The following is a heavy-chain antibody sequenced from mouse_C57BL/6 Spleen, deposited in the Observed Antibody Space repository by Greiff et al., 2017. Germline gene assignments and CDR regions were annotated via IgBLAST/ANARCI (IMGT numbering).Heavy chain of an antibody. CDR2: INPSTGGT. V-gene: IGHV1-42*01. Sequence: EVQLQQSGPELVKPGASVKISCKASGYSFTGYYMNWVKQSPEKSLEWIGEINPSTGGTTYNQKFKAKATLTVDKSSSTAYMQLKSLTSEDSAVYYCARLGLYSNYLDYWGQGTTLTVSS. J-gene: IGHJ2*01. CDR1: GYSFTGYY. D-gene: IGHD2-5*01. CDR3: ARLGLYSNYLDY.